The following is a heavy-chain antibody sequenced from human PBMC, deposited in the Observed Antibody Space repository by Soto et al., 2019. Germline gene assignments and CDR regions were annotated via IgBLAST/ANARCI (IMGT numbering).Heavy chain of an antibody. CDR2: IYYSGTT. V-gene: IGHV4-59*12. CDR3: ARVQGP. CDR1: GASLSSYY. J-gene: IGHJ5*02. Sequence: SSETLSLTCTVSGASLSSYYWSWIRQPPGKGLEWIGYIYYSGTTNFNPSLKSRVTISVDRSKNQFSLKLSSVTAADTAVYYCARVQGPWGQGTLVTVSS.